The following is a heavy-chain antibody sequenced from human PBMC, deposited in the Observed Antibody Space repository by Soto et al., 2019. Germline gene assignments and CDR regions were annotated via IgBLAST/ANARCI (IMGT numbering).Heavy chain of an antibody. D-gene: IGHD6-13*01. CDR1: GFSLTTRGTT. CDR2: ST. V-gene: IGHV2-5*01. Sequence: SGPTLVNPTQTLTLTCTVSGFSLTTRGTTLGWIRQPPGKAPEWLALSTQYSPSLQSRLPFTEDTSKNQVVLTMTNMDPVDTASYYCTLRQDTSRGPIYWRQGILVTVSS. J-gene: IGHJ4*02. CDR3: TLRQDTSRGPIY.